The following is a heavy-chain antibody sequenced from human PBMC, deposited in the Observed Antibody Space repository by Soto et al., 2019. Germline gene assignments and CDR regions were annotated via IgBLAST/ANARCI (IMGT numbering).Heavy chain of an antibody. Sequence: QVHLVQSETEVKEPGASVTVSCKTSHATFTGYTINWVRQAPGQGLEWLGWISSLNGNTNYAQKLQGRVTMTTDTSTSTAYMELRSLRSDDTAVYYCARAWNEKHCSGGSCLPFDPWGQGTLVTVSS. CDR3: ARAWNEKHCSGGSCLPFDP. CDR2: ISSLNGNT. D-gene: IGHD2-15*01. J-gene: IGHJ5*02. CDR1: HATFTGYT. V-gene: IGHV1-18*04.